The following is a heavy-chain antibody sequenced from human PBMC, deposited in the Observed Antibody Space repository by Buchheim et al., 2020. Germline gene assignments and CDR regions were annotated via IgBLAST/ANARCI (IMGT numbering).Heavy chain of an antibody. J-gene: IGHJ4*02. CDR2: IYYSGTT. V-gene: IGHV4-30-4*01. CDR3: VSYVWWSYRKTPFHDF. D-gene: IGHD3-16*02. Sequence: QMQLQESGPGLVKPSQTLSLTCTVSGGSISNGDYYWSWIRQAPGKGLEWLGHIYYSGTTYYNPSLRRPINISIDTSQNKFSLSLASVTAADTAVYYCVSYVWWSYRKTPFHDFWGQG. CDR1: GGSISNGDYY.